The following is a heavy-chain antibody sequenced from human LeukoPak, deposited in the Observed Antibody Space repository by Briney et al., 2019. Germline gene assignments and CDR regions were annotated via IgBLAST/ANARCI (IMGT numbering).Heavy chain of an antibody. CDR2: ISVYNGNT. V-gene: IGHV1-18*01. J-gene: IGHJ4*02. D-gene: IGHD5-12*01. CDR3: ARDSGYSGYVLFDY. Sequence: ASVNVSCKASGYTFTRYGISWVRQAPGQGLEWMGWISVYNGNTNYAQKLQGRVTMTTDTSTRTAYMELRSLRFDDTAVYYCARDSGYSGYVLFDYWGQGTLVTVSS. CDR1: GYTFTRYG.